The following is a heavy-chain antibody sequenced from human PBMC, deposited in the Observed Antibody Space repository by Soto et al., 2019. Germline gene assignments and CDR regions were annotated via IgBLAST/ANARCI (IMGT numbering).Heavy chain of an antibody. CDR1: GFSLSTSGVG. J-gene: IGHJ5*02. D-gene: IGHD6-19*01. CDR2: IYWDDDK. V-gene: IGHV2-5*02. Sequence: QITLKESGPTLVKPTQTLTLTCTFSGFSLSTSGVGVGWIRQPPGKALEWLALIYWDDDKRYSPSLKSRLTIPEDTSQIQVVPTMTNMDPVDTATYYCAQRLSSGWLNWFDPWGQGTLVTVSS. CDR3: AQRLSSGWLNWFDP.